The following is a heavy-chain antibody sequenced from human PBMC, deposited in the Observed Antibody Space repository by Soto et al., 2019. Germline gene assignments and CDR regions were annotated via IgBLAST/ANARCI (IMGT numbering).Heavy chain of an antibody. CDR3: ARIGVSSGHESPDFDS. D-gene: IGHD3-16*01. Sequence: QVPLVQSGAEVKKPGASVKVSCKASGYTFNFYGITWVRQAPGQGLEWMGWISGFNGNTNYAADLQGRVTMTTDTSTRTAYMELRGLRSDDTAVYYCARIGVSSGHESPDFDSWGQGTLVTVSS. CDR1: GYTFNFYG. V-gene: IGHV1-18*01. CDR2: ISGFNGNT. J-gene: IGHJ4*02.